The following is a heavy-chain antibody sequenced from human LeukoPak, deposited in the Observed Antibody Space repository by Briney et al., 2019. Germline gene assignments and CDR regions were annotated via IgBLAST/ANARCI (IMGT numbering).Heavy chain of an antibody. V-gene: IGHV3-30*18. Sequence: GGSLRLSCAASGFTFSSYGMSWVRQAPGKGLEWVAVISYDGSNKYYADSVKGRFTISRDNSKNTLYLQMNSLRTEDTALYYCAKDIGVGSCNGCLFDYWGQGTLVTVSS. CDR1: GFTFSSYG. CDR3: AKDIGVGSCNGCLFDY. CDR2: ISYDGSNK. J-gene: IGHJ4*02. D-gene: IGHD2-15*01.